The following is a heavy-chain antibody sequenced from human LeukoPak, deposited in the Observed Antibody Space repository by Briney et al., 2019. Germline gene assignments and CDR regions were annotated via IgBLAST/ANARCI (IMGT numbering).Heavy chain of an antibody. Sequence: GESLKISCRVSGYIFPSYWITWVRQLPGKGLEWMGRIAPGDSYTNYSPSFEGHVAFSVDKSTSTVYLQWSSLKASDTAMYYCVRQPPGVYDTTQIWFDPWGQGTLVTVSS. CDR3: VRQPPGVYDTTQIWFDP. CDR2: IAPGDSYT. J-gene: IGHJ5*02. D-gene: IGHD3-22*01. CDR1: GYIFPSYW. V-gene: IGHV5-10-1*01.